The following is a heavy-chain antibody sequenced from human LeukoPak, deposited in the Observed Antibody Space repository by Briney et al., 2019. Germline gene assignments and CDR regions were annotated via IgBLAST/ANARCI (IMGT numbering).Heavy chain of an antibody. D-gene: IGHD3-10*01. CDR1: GYTFSRYG. CDR2: ISGYNGHT. V-gene: IGHV1-18*01. J-gene: IGHJ4*02. Sequence: ASVKASCKASGYTFSRYGISWVRQAPGQGLEWMGWISGYNGHTKYAQKVQGRVTMSTDTSTSTVYMELRSLISDDTGVYYCARGQTNRLLWVGELVSNINPFDYWGQGTLVTVSS. CDR3: ARGQTNRLLWVGELVSNINPFDY.